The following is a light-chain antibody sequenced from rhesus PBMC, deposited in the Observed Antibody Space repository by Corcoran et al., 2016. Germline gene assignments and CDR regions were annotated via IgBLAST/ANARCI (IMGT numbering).Light chain of an antibody. CDR3: PQYSTWPLT. CDR1: QSGSRN. V-gene: IGKV3-42*03. CDR2: AAS. J-gene: IGKJ4*01. Sequence: EIVMTQSPATLSLSPGERATLPCRASQSGSRNLAWYQQKSGQAPSLLIYAASSRATGIPDRFSGNGSRPDFTLTISSLESGDFAVYYCPQYSTWPLTFGWGTKVEIK.